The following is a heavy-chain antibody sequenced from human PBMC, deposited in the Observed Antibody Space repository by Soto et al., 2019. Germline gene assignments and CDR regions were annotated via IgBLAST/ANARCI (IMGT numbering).Heavy chain of an antibody. CDR1: GGSISFYY. CDR3: ARDRRGGTRPHYYDSSGYYDPFDR. J-gene: IGHJ4*02. D-gene: IGHD3-22*01. CDR2: VYSSGNI. V-gene: IGHV4-4*07. Sequence: SETLSLTCTVSGGSISFYYWSWIRQPAGKGLEWIGRVYSSGNINYNPSLKSRLTMSVDTSNNQFSLKLRSVTAADTAMYYCARDRRGGTRPHYYDSSGYYDPFDRWGQGTLVTVSS.